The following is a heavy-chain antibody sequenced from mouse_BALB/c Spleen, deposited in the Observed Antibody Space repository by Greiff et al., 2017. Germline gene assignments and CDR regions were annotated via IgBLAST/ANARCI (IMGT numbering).Heavy chain of an antibody. V-gene: IGHV1-7*01. CDR1: GYTFTSYW. D-gene: IGHD2-4*01. CDR2: INPSTGYT. Sequence: VQLQQSGAELAKPGASVKMSCKASGYTFTSYWMHWVKQRPGQGLEWIGYINPSTGYTEYNQKFKDKATLTADKSSSTAYMQLSSLTSEDSAVYYCATTMITTGFDYWGQGTTLTVSS. CDR3: ATTMITTGFDY. J-gene: IGHJ2*01.